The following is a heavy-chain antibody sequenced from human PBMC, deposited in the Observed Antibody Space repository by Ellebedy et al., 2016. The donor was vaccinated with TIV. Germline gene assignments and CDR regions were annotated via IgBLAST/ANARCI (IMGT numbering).Heavy chain of an antibody. V-gene: IGHV1-2*02. Sequence: ASVKVSCXASGYTFTAYFIHWVRQAPGQGLQWVGWVSPNTGATFYAQKFHGRVTMTRDTSLNTAYMELSSLRSDDTAVYYCSREWQLWSSGPDSWGQGTLVTVSS. D-gene: IGHD5-18*01. CDR2: VSPNTGAT. CDR3: SREWQLWSSGPDS. J-gene: IGHJ4*02. CDR1: GYTFTAYF.